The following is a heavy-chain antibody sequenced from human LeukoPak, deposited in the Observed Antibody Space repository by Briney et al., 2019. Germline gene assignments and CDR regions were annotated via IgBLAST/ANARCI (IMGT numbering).Heavy chain of an antibody. CDR3: WVQLWGMTYFDY. CDR2: IIPIFGTA. D-gene: IGHD5-18*01. CDR1: GGTFSSYA. V-gene: IGHV1-69*05. Sequence: ASVKVSCKASGGTFSSYAISWVRQAPGQGLEWMGGIIPIFGTANYAQKFQGRVTITTDESTSTAYMELSSLRSEDTAVYYCWVQLWGMTYFDYWGQGTLVTVSS. J-gene: IGHJ4*02.